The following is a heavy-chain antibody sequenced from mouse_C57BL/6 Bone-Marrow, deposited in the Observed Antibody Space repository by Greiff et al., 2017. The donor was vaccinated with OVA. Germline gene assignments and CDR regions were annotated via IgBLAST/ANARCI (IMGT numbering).Heavy chain of an antibody. CDR2: INPNNGGT. Sequence: VQLQQSGPELVKPGASVKIPCKASGYTFTDYNMDWVKQSHGKSLEWIGDINPNNGGTIYNQKFKGKATLTVDKSSSTAYMELRSLTSEDTAVYYCARRCHYYGSSPYAMDYWGQGTSVTVSS. V-gene: IGHV1-18*01. CDR1: GYTFTDYN. D-gene: IGHD1-1*01. J-gene: IGHJ4*01. CDR3: ARRCHYYGSSPYAMDY.